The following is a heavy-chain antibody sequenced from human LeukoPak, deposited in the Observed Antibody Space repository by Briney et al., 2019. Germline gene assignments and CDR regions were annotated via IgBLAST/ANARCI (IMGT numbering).Heavy chain of an antibody. D-gene: IGHD3-16*01. Sequence: SETLSLTCAVYGGSFSGYYWHWIRQPPRKGLVWIGEINHSGSTNYHASLKSRVTISVDTSKNQFSLRLSSVTAADTAVYYCAHLDQYDLNFDYWGKGTLVTVSS. CDR2: INHSGST. V-gene: IGHV4-34*01. CDR1: GGSFSGYY. CDR3: AHLDQYDLNFDY. J-gene: IGHJ4*02.